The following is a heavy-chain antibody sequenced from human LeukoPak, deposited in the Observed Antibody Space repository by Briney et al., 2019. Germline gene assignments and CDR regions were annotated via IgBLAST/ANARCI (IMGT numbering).Heavy chain of an antibody. J-gene: IGHJ4*01. Sequence: ASVKVSCKASGYTFTGYYMHWVRQAPGQGLEWMGWINPNSGGTDYAQKFQGRVTMTRDTSISTAYMELSRLRSDDTAVYYCARMSRRGYSYGYGYWGQGTLVTVSS. V-gene: IGHV1-2*02. CDR2: INPNSGGT. CDR3: ARMSRRGYSYGYGY. D-gene: IGHD5-18*01. CDR1: GYTFTGYY.